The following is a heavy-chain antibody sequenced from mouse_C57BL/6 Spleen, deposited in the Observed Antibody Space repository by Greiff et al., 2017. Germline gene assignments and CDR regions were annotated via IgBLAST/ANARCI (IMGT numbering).Heavy chain of an antibody. CDR2: IYPGSGST. Sequence: QVQLQQSGAELVKPGASVKMSCKASGYTFTSYWITWVKQRPGQGLEWIGDIYPGSGSTNYNEKFKSKATLTVDTSSSTAYMQLSSLTSEDSAVYYCARNYGSSLYWYFDVWGTGTTVTVSS. CDR3: ARNYGSSLYWYFDV. V-gene: IGHV1-55*01. J-gene: IGHJ1*03. CDR1: GYTFTSYW. D-gene: IGHD1-1*01.